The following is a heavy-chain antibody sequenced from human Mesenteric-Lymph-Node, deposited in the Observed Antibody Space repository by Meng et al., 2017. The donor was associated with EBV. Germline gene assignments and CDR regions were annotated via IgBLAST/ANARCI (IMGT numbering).Heavy chain of an antibody. CDR1: GYTVINYA. D-gene: IGHD6-13*01. CDR3: ARDQYSSDWYYGGLDY. CDR2: INAGNDHT. J-gene: IGHJ4*02. Sequence: VQLVQSGSEVKKPGASVKIPCRTPGYTVINYAMHWVRQAPGQRPEWVGWINAGNDHTKYSPKFQGRLTITRDTSASTVYMELSSLTSEDTAVFYCARDQYSSDWYYGGLDYWGQGTLVTVSS. V-gene: IGHV1-3*01.